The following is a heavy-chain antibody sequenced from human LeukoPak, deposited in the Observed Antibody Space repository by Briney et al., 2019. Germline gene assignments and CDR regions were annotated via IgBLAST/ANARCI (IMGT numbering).Heavy chain of an antibody. J-gene: IGHJ4*02. V-gene: IGHV4-39*07. D-gene: IGHD2-21*02. CDR2: INHSGST. CDR1: GGSISSSSYY. CDR3: AGGDRWLRPPYFDY. Sequence: SETLSLTCTVSGGSISSSSYYWGWIRQPPGKGLEWIGEINHSGSTNYNPSLKSRVTISVDTSKNQFSLKLSSVTAADTAVYYCAGGDRWLRPPYFDYWGQGTLVTVSS.